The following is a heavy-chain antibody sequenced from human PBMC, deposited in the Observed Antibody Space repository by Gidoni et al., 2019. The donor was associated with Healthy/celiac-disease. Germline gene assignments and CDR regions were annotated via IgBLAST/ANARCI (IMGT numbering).Heavy chain of an antibody. V-gene: IGHV3-48*03. Sequence: EVQLVESGGGLVQPGGSLRRSCAALGFPFSSYEMHLVRQAPVKGLECVSCSISRGSTLDYAESVKGRFTISRDNAKNSLYLQMNSLRAEDTAVYYCARDFLGNYGEPHYFDYWGQGTLVTVSS. CDR1: GFPFSSYE. CDR3: ARDFLGNYGEPHYFDY. J-gene: IGHJ4*02. CDR2: SISRGSTL. D-gene: IGHD4-17*01.